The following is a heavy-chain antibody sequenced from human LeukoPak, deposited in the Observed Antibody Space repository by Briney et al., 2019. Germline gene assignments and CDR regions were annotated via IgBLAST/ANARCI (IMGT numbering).Heavy chain of an antibody. V-gene: IGHV4/OR15-8*02. Sequence: SETLSLTCGVSGGSISGTNWWSWVRHPPGQGLEWIGEISLAGQTNYNPSLNGRVTMSLDKSSNQLSLNLTSVTAADTATYYCSRESGAFCPFGYWGQGTLVIVSS. J-gene: IGHJ4*02. CDR2: ISLAGQT. D-gene: IGHD1-26*01. CDR1: GGSISGTNW. CDR3: SRESGAFCPFGY.